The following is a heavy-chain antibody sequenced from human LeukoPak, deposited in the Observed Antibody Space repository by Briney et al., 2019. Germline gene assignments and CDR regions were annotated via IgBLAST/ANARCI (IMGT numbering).Heavy chain of an antibody. CDR3: GRALWNDIDY. D-gene: IGHD1-1*01. CDR2: ISYDGSNK. CDR1: GFTFSSYA. J-gene: IGHJ4*02. Sequence: QTGRSLRLSCAASGFTFSSYAMHWVRQAPGKGLEWVAVISYDGSNKYYADSVKGQFTISRDNSKNTLYLQMNSLRAEDTAVYYCGRALWNDIDYWGQGTLVTVSS. V-gene: IGHV3-30*01.